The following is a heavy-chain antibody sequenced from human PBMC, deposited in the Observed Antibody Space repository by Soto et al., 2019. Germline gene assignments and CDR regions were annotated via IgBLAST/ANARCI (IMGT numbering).Heavy chain of an antibody. J-gene: IGHJ6*02. CDR2: IYYSGST. CDR1: GGSISSYY. Sequence: SETLSLTCTVSGGSISSYYWSWIRQPPGKGLEWIGYIYYSGSTNYNPSLKSRVTISVDTSKNQFSLKLSSVTAADTAVYYCARHISAVYYYYGMDVWGQGTTVTVS. V-gene: IGHV4-59*08. D-gene: IGHD2-21*01. CDR3: ARHISAVYYYYGMDV.